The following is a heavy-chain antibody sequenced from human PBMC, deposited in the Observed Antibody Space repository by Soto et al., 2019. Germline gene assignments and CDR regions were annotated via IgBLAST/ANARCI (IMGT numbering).Heavy chain of an antibody. CDR2: ILADGSRQ. CDR1: GFTFSKHG. Sequence: QVQLVESGGGVVQPGRSLRLSCAVSGFTFSKHGMHWVRQAPGKGLEWVAVILADGSRQHYGDSVKGRFTISRDNAKNTLFLQMESLRAEDTAVYYCARDDYFPDNGLAYWGQGILVTVSS. J-gene: IGHJ4*02. D-gene: IGHD3-16*01. CDR3: ARDDYFPDNGLAY. V-gene: IGHV3-33*01.